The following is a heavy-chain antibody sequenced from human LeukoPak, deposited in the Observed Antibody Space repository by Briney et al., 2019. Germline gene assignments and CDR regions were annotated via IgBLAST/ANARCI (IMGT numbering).Heavy chain of an antibody. D-gene: IGHD5-18*01. V-gene: IGHV4-59*11. CDR2: IYYSGST. Sequence: SETLSLTCTVSGGSISSHYWSWIRQPPGKGLEWIGYIYYSGSTNYNPSLKSRVTISVDTSKNQFSLKLSSVTAADTAVYCCARVRRPGYSAAVDYWGQGTLVTVSS. CDR3: ARVRRPGYSAAVDY. CDR1: GGSISSHY. J-gene: IGHJ4*02.